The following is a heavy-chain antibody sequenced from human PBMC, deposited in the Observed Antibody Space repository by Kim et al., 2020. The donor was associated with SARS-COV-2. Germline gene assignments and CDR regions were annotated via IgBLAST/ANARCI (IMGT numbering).Heavy chain of an antibody. Sequence: SVKVSCKASGGTFSSYAISWVRQAPGQGLEWMGGIIPIFGTANYAQKFQGRVTITADESTSTAYMELSSLRSEDTAVYYCARDNRRDGYNLGLFDLWGRGTLVTVSS. CDR1: GGTFSSYA. CDR2: IIPIFGTA. V-gene: IGHV1-69*13. CDR3: ARDNRRDGYNLGLFDL. D-gene: IGHD5-12*01. J-gene: IGHJ2*01.